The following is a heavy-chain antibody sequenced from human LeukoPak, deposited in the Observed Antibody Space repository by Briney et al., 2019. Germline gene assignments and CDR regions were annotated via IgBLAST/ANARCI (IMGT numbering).Heavy chain of an antibody. J-gene: IGHJ4*02. CDR3: ARDYHGLDY. D-gene: IGHD2-2*01. CDR2: IWYDGNNK. Sequence: GRSLRLSCAASGFTFRNFGMHWVRQAPGKGLERVAVIWYDGNNKYYADSVKGRFTISRDNSKNTLYLQMKSLRAEDTAVYYCARDYHGLDYWGQGTLVTVSS. CDR1: GFTFRNFG. V-gene: IGHV3-33*01.